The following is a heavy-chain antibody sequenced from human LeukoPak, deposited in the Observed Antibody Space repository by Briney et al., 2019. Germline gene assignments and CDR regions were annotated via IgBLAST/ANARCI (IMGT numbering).Heavy chain of an antibody. V-gene: IGHV3-7*04. CDR3: ARGWYYYDSSGYYRFDY. CDR1: GFTFSSYW. D-gene: IGHD3-22*01. Sequence: GGSLRLSCAASGFTFSSYWMSWVRQAPGKGLEWVANIKQDGSEKYYVDSVKGRFTISRDNAKNSLYLQMNSLRAEDTAVYYCARGWYYYDSSGYYRFDYWGQGTLVTVSS. J-gene: IGHJ4*02. CDR2: IKQDGSEK.